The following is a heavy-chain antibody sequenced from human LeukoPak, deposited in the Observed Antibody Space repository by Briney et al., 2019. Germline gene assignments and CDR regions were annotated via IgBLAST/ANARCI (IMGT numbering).Heavy chain of an antibody. J-gene: IGHJ4*02. Sequence: GGSLRLSCAASGFIFSSYAMSWVRQAPGKGLEWVSAISAGGETPYYADSVKGRFTISRDNFKNTLYLQMNSLRAGDTAVYYCAKRRYCSTTNCHDFDYWGQGTLVTVSS. CDR1: GFIFSSYA. D-gene: IGHD2-2*01. CDR3: AKRRYCSTTNCHDFDY. V-gene: IGHV3-23*01. CDR2: ISAGGETP.